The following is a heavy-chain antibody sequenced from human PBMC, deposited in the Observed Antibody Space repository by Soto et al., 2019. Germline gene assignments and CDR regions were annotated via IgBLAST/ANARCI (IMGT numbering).Heavy chain of an antibody. CDR2: IIPIFGTA. V-gene: IGHV1-69*12. CDR3: ARDPAAIFGVVKGWFDP. CDR1: GGTFSSYA. D-gene: IGHD3-3*01. Sequence: QVQLVQSGAEVKKPGSSVKVSCKASGGTFSSYAISWVRQAPGQGLEWMGGIIPIFGTANYAQKFQGRVTITADESTSXXYMELSSLRSEDTAVYYCARDPAAIFGVVKGWFDPWGQGTLVTVSS. J-gene: IGHJ5*02.